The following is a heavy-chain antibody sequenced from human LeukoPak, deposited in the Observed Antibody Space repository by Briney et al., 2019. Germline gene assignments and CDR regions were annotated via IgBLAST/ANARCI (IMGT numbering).Heavy chain of an antibody. D-gene: IGHD1-14*01. CDR3: VVGTNRGLFDY. V-gene: IGHV4-38-2*02. CDR2: IYHSGST. J-gene: IGHJ4*02. Sequence: PSETLSLTCTVSGYSISSGYYWGWIRQPPGKGLEWIGSIYHSGSTYYNPSLKSRVTISVDTSKNQFSLKLSSVTAADTAVYYCVVGTNRGLFDYWGQGTLVTVSS. CDR1: GYSISSGYY.